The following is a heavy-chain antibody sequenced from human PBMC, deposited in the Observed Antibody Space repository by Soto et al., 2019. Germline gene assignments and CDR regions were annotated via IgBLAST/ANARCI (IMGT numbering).Heavy chain of an antibody. CDR1: GGSISSGSYY. CDR2: IYSSGST. Sequence: PSETLSLTCTVSGGSISSGSYYWSWIRQHPGKGLEWIGYIYSSGSTYYNPSLKSQITMSVDTSKNQFSLKLSSVTAADTAVYYCARGVKSEYSGSAGYYYFDYWGQGSLVTVSS. J-gene: IGHJ4*02. CDR3: ARGVKSEYSGSAGYYYFDY. V-gene: IGHV4-31*01. D-gene: IGHD6-6*01.